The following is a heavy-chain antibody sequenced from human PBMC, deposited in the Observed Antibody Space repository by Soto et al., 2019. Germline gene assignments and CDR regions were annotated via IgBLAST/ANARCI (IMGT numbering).Heavy chain of an antibody. CDR2: INHSGST. J-gene: IGHJ6*02. CDR1: GGSFSGYY. Sequence: SETLSLTCAVYGGSFSGYYWSWIRQPPGKGLEWIGEINHSGSTNYNPSLKSRVTISVDTSTNQFSLKLSSVTAADTAVYYCARRGRDYYYYYYGMDVWGQGTTVTVSS. CDR3: ARRGRDYYYYYYGMDV. V-gene: IGHV4-34*01.